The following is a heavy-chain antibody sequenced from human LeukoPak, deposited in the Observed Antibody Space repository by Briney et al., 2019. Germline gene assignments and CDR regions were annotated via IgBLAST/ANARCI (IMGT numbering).Heavy chain of an antibody. D-gene: IGHD1-26*01. CDR3: ARCMSGRYWGLRDY. V-gene: IGHV5-51*01. CDR1: GYSFTTNW. J-gene: IGHJ4*02. Sequence: GESLKISCNASGYSFTTNWIVWVRQMPGKGLEWLGVIYGEDSDTRYSPSFQGQVTISADKSISTAYLQWSSLTASDAGSYYCARCMSGRYWGLRDYWGQGTLVTVSS. CDR2: IYGEDSDT.